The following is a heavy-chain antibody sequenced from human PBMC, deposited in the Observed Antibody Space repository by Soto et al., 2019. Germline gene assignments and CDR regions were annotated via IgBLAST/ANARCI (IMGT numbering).Heavy chain of an antibody. CDR2: INVYNGNT. D-gene: IGHD3-10*01. V-gene: IGHV1-18*01. CDR1: GYTFTNYG. Sequence: GASVKVSCKASGYTFTNYGISWVRQAPGQGLEWMGWINVYNGNTKYAQKVQGRVTMTTDTSTSTAYRELRSLRSDDTAVYYCARGVGSGSYYNQYNWFDPWGQGTLVTVSS. J-gene: IGHJ5*02. CDR3: ARGVGSGSYYNQYNWFDP.